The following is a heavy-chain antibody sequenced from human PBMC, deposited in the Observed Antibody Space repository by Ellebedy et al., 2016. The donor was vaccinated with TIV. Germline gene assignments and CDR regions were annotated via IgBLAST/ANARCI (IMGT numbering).Heavy chain of an antibody. J-gene: IGHJ5*02. Sequence: AASVKVSCKASGYTFTSYDINWVRQATGQGLEWMGWMNPNSGNTGYAQKFQGRVTITRNTSISTAYMELSSLRSEDTAVYYCARRGYCSGGSCYSNWFDPWGQGTLVTVSS. CDR1: GYTFTSYD. CDR3: ARRGYCSGGSCYSNWFDP. V-gene: IGHV1-8*03. CDR2: MNPNSGNT. D-gene: IGHD2-15*01.